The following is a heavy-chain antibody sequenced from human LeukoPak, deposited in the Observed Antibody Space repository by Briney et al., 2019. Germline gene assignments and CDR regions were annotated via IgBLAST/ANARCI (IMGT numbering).Heavy chain of an antibody. Sequence: PSETLSLTCAVYGGSFSGYYWSWIRQPPGKGLEWIGEINHSGSTNYNPSLKSRVTISVDTSKNQFSLKLSSVTAADTAVYYCAGVKPGYQLWRIGGPFDYWGQGTLVTVSS. D-gene: IGHD2-2*01. CDR3: AGVKPGYQLWRIGGPFDY. J-gene: IGHJ4*02. CDR1: GGSFSGYY. CDR2: INHSGST. V-gene: IGHV4-34*01.